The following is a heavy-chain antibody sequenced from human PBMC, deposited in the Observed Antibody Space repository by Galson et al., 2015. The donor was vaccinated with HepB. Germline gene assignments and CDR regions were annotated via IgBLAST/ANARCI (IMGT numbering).Heavy chain of an antibody. CDR3: ARDLGYCNNISCYPYWYFDL. V-gene: IGHV4-61*02. D-gene: IGHD2-2*01. J-gene: IGHJ2*01. CDR2: IYTSGST. Sequence: TLSLTCTVSGGSISSGSYYWNWIRQPAGKGLEWIGRIYTSGSTNYNPSLKNRVTMSVDTSKNQFSLKLSSVTAADTAVYYCARDLGYCNNISCYPYWYFDLWGRGTLVTVSS. CDR1: GGSISSGSYY.